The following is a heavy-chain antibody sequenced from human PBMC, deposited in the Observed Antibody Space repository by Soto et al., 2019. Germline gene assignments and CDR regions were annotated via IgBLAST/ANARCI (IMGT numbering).Heavy chain of an antibody. J-gene: IGHJ4*02. CDR3: ARDIGQDGYYYGSGSFDY. Sequence: GGSLRLSCAASGFTFSSYSMNWVRQAPGKGLEWVSSISSSSSYIYYADSVKGRFTISRDNAKNSLYLQMNSLRAEDTAVYYCARDIGQDGYYYGSGSFDYWGQGTLVTVSS. D-gene: IGHD3-10*01. V-gene: IGHV3-21*01. CDR1: GFTFSSYS. CDR2: ISSSSSYI.